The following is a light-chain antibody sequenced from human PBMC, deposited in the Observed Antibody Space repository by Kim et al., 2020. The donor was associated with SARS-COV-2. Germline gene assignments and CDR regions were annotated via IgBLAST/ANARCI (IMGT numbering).Light chain of an antibody. Sequence: SSELTQDPAVSVALGQTVRITGQGDSLRIYYASWYQQKPGQTPVLVIYGKNNRPSGIPDRFSGSSSGNTASLTITGAQAEDEADYFCKSRDSSGNQLLYVFGTGTKVTVL. CDR2: GKN. CDR3: KSRDSSGNQLLYV. J-gene: IGLJ1*01. CDR1: SLRIYY. V-gene: IGLV3-19*01.